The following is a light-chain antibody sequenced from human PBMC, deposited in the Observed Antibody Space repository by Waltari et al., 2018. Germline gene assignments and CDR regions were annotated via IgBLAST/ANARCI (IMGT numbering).Light chain of an antibody. Sequence: IVMTQSPATLSVSPGERATLSCRASQSLSSNLAWYQQKPGQAPRPLIYGASTRATGIPARFSGRGSGTEFTLTISSLQSEDFAVYYCQQYNNWPPQYTFGQGTKLEIK. CDR2: GAS. CDR1: QSLSSN. CDR3: QQYNNWPPQYT. V-gene: IGKV3-15*01. J-gene: IGKJ2*01.